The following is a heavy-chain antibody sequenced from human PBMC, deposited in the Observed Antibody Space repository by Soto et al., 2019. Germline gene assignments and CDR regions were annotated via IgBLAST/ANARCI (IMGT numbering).Heavy chain of an antibody. CDR2: ISYDGNNK. CDR3: AKEFDYGGNPPGY. D-gene: IGHD4-17*01. Sequence: QVHLVESGGGVVQPGRSLRLSCAASGFTFSSYGMHWVRQAPGKGLEWVALISYDGNNKYYPDSLKGRFTISRDNSKNTLYLQMNSLRAEDTAVYYCAKEFDYGGNPPGYWGQGTLVTVSS. J-gene: IGHJ4*02. CDR1: GFTFSSYG. V-gene: IGHV3-30*18.